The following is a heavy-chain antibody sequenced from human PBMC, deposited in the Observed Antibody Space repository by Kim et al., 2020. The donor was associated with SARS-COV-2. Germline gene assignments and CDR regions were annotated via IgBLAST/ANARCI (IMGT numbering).Heavy chain of an antibody. CDR3: TRDSGGSIDH. V-gene: IGHV3-9*01. CDR1: GFTFGDYD. Sequence: GGSLRLSCAAAGFTFGDYDMHWVRQAPGRGLEWVSSIDRKGGNIDYVDSVNGRFTISRDNTKNSLYLQMNSLRPEDTAFYYCTRDSGGSIDHWGRGTLAT. D-gene: IGHD2-15*01. J-gene: IGHJ4*02. CDR2: IDRKGGNI.